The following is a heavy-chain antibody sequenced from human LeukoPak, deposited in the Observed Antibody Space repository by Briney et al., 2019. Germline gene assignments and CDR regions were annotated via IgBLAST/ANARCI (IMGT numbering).Heavy chain of an antibody. CDR1: GFTFSSYE. V-gene: IGHV3-48*03. CDR2: ISSSGSTI. D-gene: IGHD6-13*01. J-gene: IGHJ4*02. Sequence: GGSLRLSCAASGFTFSSYEMNWVRQAPGKGLEWVSYISSSGSTIYYADSVKGRFTISRDNAKNSLYLQMNSLRAEDTAMYYCARDLIAAAGPDYWGQGTLVTVSS. CDR3: ARDLIAAAGPDY.